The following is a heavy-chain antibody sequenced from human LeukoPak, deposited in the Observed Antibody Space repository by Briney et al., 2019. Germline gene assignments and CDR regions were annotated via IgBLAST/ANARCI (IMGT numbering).Heavy chain of an antibody. V-gene: IGHV4-61*02. CDR1: GGSISSSSYY. CDR3: ARATSSGWWFFDY. D-gene: IGHD6-19*01. Sequence: TLSLTCTVSGGSISSSSYYCSWIRQPAGKGLEWIGRIYTSGSTNYNPSLKSRVTMSVDTSENQFSLKLSSVTAADTAVYYCARATSSGWWFFDYWGQGTLVTVSS. J-gene: IGHJ4*02. CDR2: IYTSGST.